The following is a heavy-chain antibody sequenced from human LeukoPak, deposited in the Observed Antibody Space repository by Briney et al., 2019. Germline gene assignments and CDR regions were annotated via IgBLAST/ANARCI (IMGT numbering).Heavy chain of an antibody. CDR2: ISSSGSTI. CDR3: ARRRDYYDSSGHTALDY. CDR1: GFTFSSYE. V-gene: IGHV3-48*03. J-gene: IGHJ4*02. Sequence: PGGSLRLSCAASGFTFSSYEMNWVRQAPGKGLEWVSYISSSGSTIYYADSVKGRFTISRDNAKNSLYLQMNSLRAEDTAVYYCARRRDYYDSSGHTALDYWGQGTLVTVSS. D-gene: IGHD3-22*01.